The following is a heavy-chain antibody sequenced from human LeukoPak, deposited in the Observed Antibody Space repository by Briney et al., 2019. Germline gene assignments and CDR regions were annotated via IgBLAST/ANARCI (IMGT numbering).Heavy chain of an antibody. V-gene: IGHV1-18*04. Sequence: ASVKVSCKASGYTFTSYYMHWVRQAPGQGLEWMGWISAYNGNTNYAQNLQDRVTMTTDTPTSTAYMELRSLRFDDTGVYYCAKESPLHGVDIWGQGTMVTVSS. CDR3: AKESPLHGVDI. D-gene: IGHD3-16*01. CDR2: ISAYNGNT. CDR1: GYTFTSYY. J-gene: IGHJ3*02.